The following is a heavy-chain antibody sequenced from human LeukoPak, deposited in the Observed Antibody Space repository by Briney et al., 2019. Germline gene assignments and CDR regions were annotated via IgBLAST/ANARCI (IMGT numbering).Heavy chain of an antibody. CDR2: ISAYNGNT. D-gene: IGHD1-1*01. V-gene: IGHV1-18*01. Sequence: ASVKVSCKASGYTFTSYSISWVRQAPGQGLEWMGWISAYNGNTNYAQKLQGRVTMTTDTSTSTAYMELRSLRSDDTAVYYCAREGKRSETSPYYFDYWGQGTLVTVSS. CDR3: AREGKRSETSPYYFDY. CDR1: GYTFTSYS. J-gene: IGHJ4*02.